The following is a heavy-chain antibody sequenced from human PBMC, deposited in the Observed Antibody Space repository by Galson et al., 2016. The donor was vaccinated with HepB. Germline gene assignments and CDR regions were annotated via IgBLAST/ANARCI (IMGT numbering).Heavy chain of an antibody. CDR3: ARGRDY. CDR2: ISRSSNKI. Sequence: SLRLSCAASGFTFSSYEMNWVRQAPGKGLQWVSYISRSSNKIYYAGSVRGRFTISRDNAKSSLYLQMNSLRAEDTAVYYCARGRDYWGQGTLVTVSS. CDR1: GFTFSSYE. J-gene: IGHJ4*02. V-gene: IGHV3-48*03.